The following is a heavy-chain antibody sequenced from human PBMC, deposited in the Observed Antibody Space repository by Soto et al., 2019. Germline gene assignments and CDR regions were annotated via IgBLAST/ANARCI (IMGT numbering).Heavy chain of an antibody. D-gene: IGHD6-13*01. Sequence: ASVKVSCKASGYTFTSYGISWVRQAPGQGLEWMGWISAYNGNTNYAQKLHGRVTMTTDTSTSTAYMELRSLRSDDTAVYYCARVEYSSSWSYLGDAFDIWGQGTMVTV. CDR1: GYTFTSYG. V-gene: IGHV1-18*04. CDR3: ARVEYSSSWSYLGDAFDI. J-gene: IGHJ3*02. CDR2: ISAYNGNT.